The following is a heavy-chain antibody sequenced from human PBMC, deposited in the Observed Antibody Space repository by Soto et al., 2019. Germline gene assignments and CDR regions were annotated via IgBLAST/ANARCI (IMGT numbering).Heavy chain of an antibody. J-gene: IGHJ6*02. D-gene: IGHD3-22*01. CDR2: ISNDGSIQ. CDR3: AKDRRDSSGTCSRCFGMDV. V-gene: IGHV3-30*18. Sequence: QVQLMDSGGSVLQPGRSLRLSCAASGFTFSSYGMHWVRQAPGKGLEWVTIISNDGSIQYYGDSVKGRFTVSRDNSKNTLFLEMNSLTAEDTATYYCAKDRRDSSGTCSRCFGMDVWGQGTTFTVSS. CDR1: GFTFSSYG.